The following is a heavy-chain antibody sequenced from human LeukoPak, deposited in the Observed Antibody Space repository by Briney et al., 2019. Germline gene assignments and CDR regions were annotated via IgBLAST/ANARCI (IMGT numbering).Heavy chain of an antibody. CDR3: AREKRIAVAGTRWFDP. J-gene: IGHJ5*02. CDR2: IYYSGST. V-gene: IGHV4-59*01. D-gene: IGHD6-19*01. CDR1: GGSISGYY. Sequence: SETLSLTCTVSGGSISGYYWSWIRPPPGKGLEWIGYIYYSGSTNYNPSLKSRVTISVDTSKNQFSLKLSSVTAADTAVYYCAREKRIAVAGTRWFDPWGQGTLVTVSS.